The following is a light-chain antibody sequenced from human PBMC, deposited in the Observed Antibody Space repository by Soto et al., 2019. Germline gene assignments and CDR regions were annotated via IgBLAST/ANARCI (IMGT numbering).Light chain of an antibody. J-gene: IGKJ2*01. CDR2: WAS. CDR3: QQYESTPPT. V-gene: IGKV4-1*01. Sequence: IVMTQSPDSLAVSLGERATINCKSSQSVFYSSNNKNYIAWYQQRPGQPPKLLIYWASTRESGVPARFSGSGSRTDFTLTITSLQAEDVAVYYCQQYESTPPTFGQGPKLEIK. CDR1: QSVFYSSNNKNY.